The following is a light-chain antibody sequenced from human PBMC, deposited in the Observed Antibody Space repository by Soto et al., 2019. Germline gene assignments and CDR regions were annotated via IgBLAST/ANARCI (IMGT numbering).Light chain of an antibody. V-gene: IGKV1-39*01. Sequence: DIQMTQSPSSLSASVGDRVTMTCRASQSISSYLSWYQQKSGKAPKLLIYAASSLQGGVPSRFSGSGSGTDFTLIISSLQPEDFATYYCQQSYRTPWTFGQGTKVEI. CDR3: QQSYRTPWT. CDR1: QSISSY. CDR2: AAS. J-gene: IGKJ1*01.